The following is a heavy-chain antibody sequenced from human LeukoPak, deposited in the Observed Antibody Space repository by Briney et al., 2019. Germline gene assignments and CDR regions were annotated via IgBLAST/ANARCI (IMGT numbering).Heavy chain of an antibody. D-gene: IGHD5-24*01. CDR1: GGSISSVGYY. CDR3: ATERWLQLHPFDY. V-gene: IGHV4-39*07. Sequence: SETLSLTCTVSGGSISSVGYYWGWIRQPPGKGLEWIGSISYSGSTYYNPSLKSRVTISVDTSKNQFSLKLSSVTAADTAVYYCATERWLQLHPFDYWGQGTLVTVSS. J-gene: IGHJ4*02. CDR2: ISYSGST.